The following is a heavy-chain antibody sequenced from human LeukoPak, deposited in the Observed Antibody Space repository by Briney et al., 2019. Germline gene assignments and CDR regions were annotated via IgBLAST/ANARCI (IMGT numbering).Heavy chain of an antibody. CDR1: GYTFTSYG. D-gene: IGHD5-12*01. Sequence: GASVKVSCKASGYTFTSYGISWVRQAPGQGLECLGWISTYNGNTNYAQKFQGRVTLTTDTSASIAYLELRSLRSDDTALYYCARDHLDIVPTIYSYWGQGTLVTVSS. V-gene: IGHV1-18*01. CDR2: ISTYNGNT. J-gene: IGHJ4*02. CDR3: ARDHLDIVPTIYSY.